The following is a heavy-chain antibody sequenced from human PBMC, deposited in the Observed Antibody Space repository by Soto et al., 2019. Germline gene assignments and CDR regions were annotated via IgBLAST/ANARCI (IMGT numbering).Heavy chain of an antibody. J-gene: IGHJ4*02. Sequence: QVQLVESGGGVVQPGRSLRLSCAASGFTFSSYGMHWVRQAPGKGLEWVAVIWYDGSNKYYADSVKGRFTISRDNSKNTRYLQMNSLRAEDTAVYYCARPQGYSSSPSDYWGQGTLVTVSS. D-gene: IGHD6-13*01. CDR1: GFTFSSYG. CDR2: IWYDGSNK. CDR3: ARPQGYSSSPSDY. V-gene: IGHV3-33*01.